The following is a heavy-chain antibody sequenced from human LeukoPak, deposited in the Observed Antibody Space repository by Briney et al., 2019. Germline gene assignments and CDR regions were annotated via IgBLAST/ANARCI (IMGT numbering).Heavy chain of an antibody. D-gene: IGHD3-10*01. CDR2: ISSDGSIT. CDR3: ARHLNYYLDY. J-gene: IGHJ4*01. CDR1: GFTFSTYW. Sequence: GGSLRLSCAASGFTFSTYWMHWVRQAPGRGLVWVSRISSDGSITGYADSVKGRFTISRDNAKNTLYLQMNSLRAEDTAVYYCARHLNYYLDYWGQGTLVTVSS. V-gene: IGHV3-74*01.